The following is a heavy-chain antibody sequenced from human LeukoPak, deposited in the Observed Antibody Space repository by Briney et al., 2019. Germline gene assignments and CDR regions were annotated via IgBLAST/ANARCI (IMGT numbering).Heavy chain of an antibody. CDR1: GYTFTGYY. D-gene: IGHD5-18*01. CDR2: INPNSGGT. CDR3: ARGPLTAVNYYYYGMDV. V-gene: IGHV1-2*02. Sequence: ASVKVSCKASGYTFTGYYMHWVRQAPGQGLEWMGWINPNSGGTNYAQKFQGRATMTRDTSISTAYMELSRLRSDDTAVYYCARGPLTAVNYYYYGMDVWGQGTTVTVSS. J-gene: IGHJ6*02.